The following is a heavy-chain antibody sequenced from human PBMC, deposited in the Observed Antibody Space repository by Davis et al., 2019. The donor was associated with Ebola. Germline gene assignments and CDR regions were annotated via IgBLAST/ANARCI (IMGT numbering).Heavy chain of an antibody. Sequence: AASVKVSCKASGGPISNYAISWVRQAPGQGLEWMGGIIPIFGTTRFAQKFQGRVTITADESTSTAYMELSSLTSEDTAMYYCARDDYGGKSGSVDYWGQGTLVTVSS. CDR2: IIPIFGTT. V-gene: IGHV1-69*13. CDR1: GGPISNYA. J-gene: IGHJ4*02. D-gene: IGHD4-23*01. CDR3: ARDDYGGKSGSVDY.